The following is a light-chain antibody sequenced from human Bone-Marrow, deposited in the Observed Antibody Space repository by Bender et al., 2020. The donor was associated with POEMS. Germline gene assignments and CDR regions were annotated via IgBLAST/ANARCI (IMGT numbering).Light chain of an antibody. V-gene: IGLV1-44*01. CDR3: ATWEASLYGIHV. CDR2: SNN. Sequence: QSVLTQPPSASETPGQRVTISCSGSSSNIGSNAVNWYQHLPGTAPKLLIYSNNQRPSGVPARFSGSKSGASASLAISGLHPEDEGDYYCATWEASLYGIHVFGTGTKVTVL. CDR1: SSNIGSNA. J-gene: IGLJ1*01.